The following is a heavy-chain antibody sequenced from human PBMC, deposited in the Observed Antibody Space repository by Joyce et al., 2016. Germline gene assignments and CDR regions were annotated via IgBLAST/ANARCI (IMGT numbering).Heavy chain of an antibody. CDR3: ATSDFWSGYSIDYYDSGLDV. D-gene: IGHD3-3*01. CDR2: IKSKAEGGKT. V-gene: IGHV3-15*01. Sequence: EVQLVESGGGLVRPGGSLRLSCAASGFPFNNAWMYWVRQAPGNGVEWLGRIKSKAEGGKTDYAAPVKGRFIILRDDSKNTLYLQMNSLKTEDTAVYFCATSDFWSGYSIDYYDSGLDVWGQGTTVSVFS. CDR1: GFPFNNAW. J-gene: IGHJ6*02.